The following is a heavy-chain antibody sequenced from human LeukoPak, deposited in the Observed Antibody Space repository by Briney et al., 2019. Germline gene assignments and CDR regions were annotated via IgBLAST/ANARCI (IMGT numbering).Heavy chain of an antibody. J-gene: IGHJ2*01. CDR1: GFTFCSSP. CDR2: ISVRGDYI. Sequence: GGSLRLSCEDSGFTFCSSPMSWVRQAPGRGREWVSSISVRGDYIYYADSVRGGFTIFRDNSKSTLYLQMNSLRAENTAVYYCARIAVSGLWYFDLWGRGTQVTVSA. CDR3: ARIAVSGLWYFDL. D-gene: IGHD6-19*01. V-gene: IGHV3-23*01.